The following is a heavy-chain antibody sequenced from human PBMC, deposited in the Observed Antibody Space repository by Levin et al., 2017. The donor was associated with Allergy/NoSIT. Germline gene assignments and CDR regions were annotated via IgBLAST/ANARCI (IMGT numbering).Heavy chain of an antibody. CDR2: ISYDGSNK. V-gene: IGHV3-30*18. CDR3: AKAVGTTTCVDY. CDR1: GFTFSSYG. D-gene: IGHD1-26*01. J-gene: IGHJ4*02. Sequence: GGSLRLSCAASGFTFSSYGMHWVRQAPGKGLEWVAVISYDGSNKYYAESVKGRFTISRDNSKNTLYLQMNSLRGEDTAVYYCAKAVGTTTCVDYWGQGTLVTVSS.